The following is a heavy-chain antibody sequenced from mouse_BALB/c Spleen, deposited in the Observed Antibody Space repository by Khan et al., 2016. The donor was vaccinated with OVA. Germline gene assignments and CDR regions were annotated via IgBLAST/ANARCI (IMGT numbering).Heavy chain of an antibody. V-gene: IGHV1-87*01. Sequence: QVQLQQSGAELARPGASVKLSCKASGYTFTSYWMQWVKQRPGQGLEWIGAIYPGDGDTRYTQKFKGKAPLTEDTSSSTAYIHLSSLASEDSAVYYFASKGYYYVAIDYWGQGTSVTVSS. CDR1: GYTFTSYW. J-gene: IGHJ4*01. D-gene: IGHD1-1*01. CDR2: IYPGDGDT. CDR3: ASKGYYYVAIDY.